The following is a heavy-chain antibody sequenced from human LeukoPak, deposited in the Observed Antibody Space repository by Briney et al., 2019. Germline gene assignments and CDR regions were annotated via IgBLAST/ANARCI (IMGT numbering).Heavy chain of an antibody. CDR2: IYPGDSDT. CDR1: GYSFTSYW. J-gene: IGHJ5*02. V-gene: IGHV5-51*04. Sequence: GESLKISCKGSGYSFTSYWIGWVRQMPGKGLGWMVIIYPGDSDTRYSPSFQGQVTISANKPLSPPYLQYSSLKTSDTAMYYCARGEVKGSAGIRGGNWFDRWGPRTLVTVSS. CDR3: ARGEVKGSAGIRGGNWFDR. D-gene: IGHD6-13*01.